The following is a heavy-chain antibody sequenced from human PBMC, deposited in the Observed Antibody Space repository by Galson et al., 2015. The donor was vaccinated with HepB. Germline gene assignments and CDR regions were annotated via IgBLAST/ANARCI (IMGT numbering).Heavy chain of an antibody. J-gene: IGHJ4*02. V-gene: IGHV3-11*06. D-gene: IGHD6-13*01. CDR1: GFTFSDYY. CDR3: AREESGVAAAGTPPATRLDY. CDR2: ISSSSSYT. Sequence: SLRLSCAASGFTFSDYYMSWIRQAPGKGLEWVSYISSSSSYTNYADSVKGRFTISRDNAKNSLYLQMNSLRAEDTAVYYCAREESGVAAAGTPPATRLDYWGQGTLVTVSS.